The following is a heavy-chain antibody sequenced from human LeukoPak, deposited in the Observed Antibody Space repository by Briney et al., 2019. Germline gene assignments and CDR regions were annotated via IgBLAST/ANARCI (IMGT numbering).Heavy chain of an antibody. CDR3: ARHPNWSFDS. D-gene: IGHD3-3*01. CDR2: IKGDGNEK. V-gene: IGHV3-7*01. Sequence: GGSLRLSCAASGFTFNNAWMSWVRQAPGKGLEWVANIKGDGNEKSYVDSVKGRFTISRDNAKNSLYLQMNSLRAEDTAVYYCARHPNWSFDSWGQGTLVTVSS. J-gene: IGHJ4*02. CDR1: GFTFNNAW.